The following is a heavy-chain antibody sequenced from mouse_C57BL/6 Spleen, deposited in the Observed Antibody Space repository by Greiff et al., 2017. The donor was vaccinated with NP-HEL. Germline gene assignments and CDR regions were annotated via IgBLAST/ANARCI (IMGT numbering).Heavy chain of an antibody. Sequence: VQVVESGAELVRPGASVTLSCKASGYTFTDYEMHWVKQTPVHGLEWIGAIDPETGGTAYNQKFKGKAILTADKSSSTAYMELRSLASEDSAVYYCTRYYGSSYSYYYAMDYWGQGTSVTVSS. CDR3: TRYYGSSYSYYYAMDY. CDR1: GYTFTDYE. D-gene: IGHD1-1*01. J-gene: IGHJ4*01. V-gene: IGHV1-15*01. CDR2: IDPETGGT.